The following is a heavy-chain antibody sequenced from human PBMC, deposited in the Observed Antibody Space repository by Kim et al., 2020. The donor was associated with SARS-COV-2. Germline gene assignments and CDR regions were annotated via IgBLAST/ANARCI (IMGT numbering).Heavy chain of an antibody. D-gene: IGHD3-10*01. V-gene: IGHV4-39*01. Sequence: SETLSLTCTVSGGSISSGSYYWGWIRQPPGKGLDWIGSIYYSGSTYYNPSLKSRVTVSVDKSRNQFSLKLSSVTAADTAVYYCARHSSSYYNGLEFWGQGTLVTVSS. CDR3: ARHSSSYYNGLEF. CDR1: GGSISSGSYY. J-gene: IGHJ4*02. CDR2: IYYSGST.